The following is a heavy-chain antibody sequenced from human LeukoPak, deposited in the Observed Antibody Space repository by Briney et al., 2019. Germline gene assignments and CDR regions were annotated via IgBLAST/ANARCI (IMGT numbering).Heavy chain of an antibody. V-gene: IGHV3-23*01. CDR2: ISGRGGST. Sequence: PGGSLRLSCAASGFTFSNYAMSWVRQAPGKGLEWVSAISGRGGSTYYADSVKGRFTISGDNSKNTLYVQMNSLRVEDTAVYYCARLAVAGNWFDPWGQGTLVTVSS. J-gene: IGHJ5*02. CDR3: ARLAVAGNWFDP. D-gene: IGHD6-19*01. CDR1: GFTFSNYA.